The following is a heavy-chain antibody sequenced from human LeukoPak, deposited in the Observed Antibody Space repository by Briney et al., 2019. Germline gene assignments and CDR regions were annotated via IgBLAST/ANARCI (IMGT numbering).Heavy chain of an antibody. V-gene: IGHV3-33*01. CDR2: IWYDGSNK. CDR3: ARDYYYGSGSYGVY. Sequence: GGSLRLSCAASGFTFSSYGMHWVRQAPGKGLEWVAVIWYDGSNKYYADSVKGRFTISRDNSKNTLYLQMNSLRAEDTAVYYCARDYYYGSGSYGVYWGQGTLVTVSS. D-gene: IGHD3-10*01. CDR1: GFTFSSYG. J-gene: IGHJ4*02.